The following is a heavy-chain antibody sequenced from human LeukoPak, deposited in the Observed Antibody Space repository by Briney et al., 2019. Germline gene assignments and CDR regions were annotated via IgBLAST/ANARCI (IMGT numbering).Heavy chain of an antibody. Sequence: PGGSLRLSCAASGFTFSSYSMNWVRQAPGKGLEWVSSISSSSSYIYYADSVKGRFTISRDNSKNTLYLQMNSLRAEDTAVYYCARDDSYSSSSWLDYWGQGTLVTVSS. V-gene: IGHV3-21*01. CDR1: GFTFSSYS. D-gene: IGHD6-6*01. CDR2: ISSSSSYI. CDR3: ARDDSYSSSSWLDY. J-gene: IGHJ4*02.